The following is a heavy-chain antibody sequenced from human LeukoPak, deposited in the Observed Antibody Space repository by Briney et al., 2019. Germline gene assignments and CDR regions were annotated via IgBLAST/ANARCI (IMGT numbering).Heavy chain of an antibody. J-gene: IGHJ4*02. V-gene: IGHV4-34*01. CDR3: AREDAYYYGSGSYRIFDY. D-gene: IGHD3-10*01. Sequence: PSETLSLTCAVYGGSFSGYYWSWIRQPPGKGPEWIGEINHSGSTNYNPSLKSRVTISVDTSKNQFSLKLSSVTAADTAVYYCAREDAYYYGSGSYRIFDYWGQGTLVTVSS. CDR2: INHSGST. CDR1: GGSFSGYY.